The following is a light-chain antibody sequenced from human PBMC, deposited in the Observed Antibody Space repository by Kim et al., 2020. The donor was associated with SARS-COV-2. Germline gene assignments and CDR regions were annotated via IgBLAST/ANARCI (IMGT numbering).Light chain of an antibody. J-gene: IGLJ3*02. CDR1: SSDVGGYNY. V-gene: IGLV2-14*04. Sequence: GQSITIDCTGTSSDVGGYNYVSWYQQHPGKAPKLMIYDVSKRPSGVSNRFSGSKSGNTASLTISGLQAEDEADYYCSSYTSSSTWVFGGGTQLTVL. CDR2: DVS. CDR3: SSYTSSSTWV.